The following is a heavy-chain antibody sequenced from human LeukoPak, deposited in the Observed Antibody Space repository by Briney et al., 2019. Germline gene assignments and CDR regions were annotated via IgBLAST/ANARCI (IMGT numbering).Heavy chain of an antibody. J-gene: IGHJ4*02. CDR2: IYTSGST. V-gene: IGHV4-4*07. CDR3: ASYTSSGSYFDY. Sequence: SETLSLTCTVSGGSISSYYWSWIRQPAGKGLKWIGRIYTSGSTYYNPSLESRVTISVDNSKNQFSLKLSSVTAADTAVYYCASYTSSGSYFDYWGQGTLVTVSS. CDR1: GGSISSYY. D-gene: IGHD1-26*01.